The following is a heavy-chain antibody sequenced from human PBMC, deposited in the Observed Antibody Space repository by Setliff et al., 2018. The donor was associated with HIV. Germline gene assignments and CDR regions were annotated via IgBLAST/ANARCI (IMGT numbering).Heavy chain of an antibody. J-gene: IGHJ3*02. CDR1: GGTFSSYA. CDR3: AAGYSYELLSSYYFDI. V-gene: IGHV1-69*06. CDR2: IIPIFRTT. Sequence: GASVKVSCKASGGTFSSYAISWVRQAPGQGLEWMARIIPIFRTTNYAQKFQGRVTITADKSTTTAYMDLSSLRYEDTAVYYCAAGYSYELLSSYYFDIWGQGTMVTVSS. D-gene: IGHD5-18*01.